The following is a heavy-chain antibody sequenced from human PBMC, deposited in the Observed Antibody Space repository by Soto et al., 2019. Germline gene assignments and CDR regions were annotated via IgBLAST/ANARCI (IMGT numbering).Heavy chain of an antibody. D-gene: IGHD3-10*01. Sequence: QVQLVQSGAEVKKPGSSVKVSCKASGGTFSSYTFSWVRQAPGQGLEWMGRIIPIVGKPNYAQKFQGRVTITADKSTSTDYMELSSLRSEDTAVYYCARAYGSGSYRHFDYWGQGTLVTVSS. CDR1: GGTFSSYT. J-gene: IGHJ4*02. V-gene: IGHV1-69*08. CDR3: ARAYGSGSYRHFDY. CDR2: IIPIVGKP.